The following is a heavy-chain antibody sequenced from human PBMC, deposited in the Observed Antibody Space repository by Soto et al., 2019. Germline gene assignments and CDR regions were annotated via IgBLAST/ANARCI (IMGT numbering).Heavy chain of an antibody. J-gene: IGHJ3*02. CDR2: ISGSGGST. V-gene: IGHV3-23*01. CDR3: AKGQAYYYDSSGTHDAFDI. CDR1: GFTFSVYS. Sequence: GGSLRLSCAASGFTFSVYSMSWIRQAPGKGLEWVSAISGSGGSTYYADSVKGRFTISRDNSKNTLYLQMNSLRAEDTAVYYCAKGQAYYYDSSGTHDAFDIWGQGTMVSVSS. D-gene: IGHD3-22*01.